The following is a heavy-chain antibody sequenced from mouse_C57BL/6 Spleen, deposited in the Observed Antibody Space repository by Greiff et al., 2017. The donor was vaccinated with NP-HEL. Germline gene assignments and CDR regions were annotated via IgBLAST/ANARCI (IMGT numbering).Heavy chain of an antibody. V-gene: IGHV5-6*01. CDR2: ISSGGSYT. Sequence: EVMLVESGGDLVKPGGSLKLSCAASGFTFSSYGMSWVRQTPDKRLEWVATISSGGSYTYYPDSVKGRFTISRDNAKNTLYLQMSSLKSEDTAMYYCARHDDVGFAYWGQGTLVTVSA. CDR1: GFTFSSYG. D-gene: IGHD2-12*01. CDR3: ARHDDVGFAY. J-gene: IGHJ3*01.